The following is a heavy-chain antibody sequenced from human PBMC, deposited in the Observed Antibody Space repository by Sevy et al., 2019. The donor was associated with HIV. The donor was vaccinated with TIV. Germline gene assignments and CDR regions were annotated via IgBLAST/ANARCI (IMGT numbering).Heavy chain of an antibody. CDR2: ISAYNGNT. D-gene: IGHD1-26*01. V-gene: IGHV1-18*04. CDR3: ARGVGKNYYYYYMDV. Sequence: ASVKVSCKASGYTFTSYGISWVRQAPGQGLEWMGWISAYNGNTNYPQKLQGRVTMTTDTSTSTAYMELRSLRSDDTAVYYCARGVGKNYYYYYMDVWGKGTTVTVSS. J-gene: IGHJ6*03. CDR1: GYTFTSYG.